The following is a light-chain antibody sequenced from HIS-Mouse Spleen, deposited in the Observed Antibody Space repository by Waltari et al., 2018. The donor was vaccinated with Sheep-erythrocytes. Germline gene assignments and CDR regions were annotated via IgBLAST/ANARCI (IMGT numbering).Light chain of an antibody. CDR3: NSRDSSGNLWV. V-gene: IGLV3-19*01. J-gene: IGLJ3*02. Sequence: SSELTQDPAVSVALGQTVRITCQGDSLRSYYASWDQQKPGQAPVLVIYGKNNRPSGVPGRCSGSSSGNAASLTITGAQAEDEADYYCNSRDSSGNLWVFGGGTKLTVL. CDR2: GKN. CDR1: SLRSYY.